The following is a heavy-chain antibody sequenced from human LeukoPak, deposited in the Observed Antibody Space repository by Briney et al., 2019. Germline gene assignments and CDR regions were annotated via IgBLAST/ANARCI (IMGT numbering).Heavy chain of an antibody. J-gene: IGHJ4*02. V-gene: IGHV3-30*02. D-gene: IGHD5-24*01. CDR1: GFTFSSSG. CDR3: ARVRRWLQFADYFDY. CDR2: IRNDGRNN. Sequence: GGSLRLSCAASGFTFSSSGMHWVRQTPGKGLKWVAFIRNDGRNNYYADSVKGRFSISRDNSKNSLYLKMDSLRAEDTAVYYCARVRRWLQFADYFDYWGQGTLVTVSS.